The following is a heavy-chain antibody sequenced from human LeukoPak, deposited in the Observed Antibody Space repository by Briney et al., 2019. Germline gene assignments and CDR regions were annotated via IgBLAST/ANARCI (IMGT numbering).Heavy chain of an antibody. Sequence: GRSLRLSCAASGFTFSSYAMHWGRQAPGKGLEGVAGISYDGSNKYYADSVKGRFTISRDNSKNTLYLQMTSLRAEDTAVSYCARVATGMVRGVAYGMDVWGKGTPVTVSS. CDR3: ARVATGMVRGVAYGMDV. CDR2: ISYDGSNK. CDR1: GFTFSSYA. J-gene: IGHJ6*04. V-gene: IGHV3-30*04. D-gene: IGHD3-10*01.